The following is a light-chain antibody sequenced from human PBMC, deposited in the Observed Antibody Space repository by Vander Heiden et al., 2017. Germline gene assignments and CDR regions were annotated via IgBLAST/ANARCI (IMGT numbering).Light chain of an antibody. Sequence: QLTQSPSSLSASVGDSVTITCRASQDISNYLAWYQQKPGKAPKLLIYAASTLEGGVPSRFSGSGSGTDFTLTISSLQPADFATYYCQQLNTYQTFGQGTKLEIE. CDR3: QQLNTYQT. V-gene: IGKV1-9*01. CDR2: AAS. J-gene: IGKJ2*01. CDR1: QDISNY.